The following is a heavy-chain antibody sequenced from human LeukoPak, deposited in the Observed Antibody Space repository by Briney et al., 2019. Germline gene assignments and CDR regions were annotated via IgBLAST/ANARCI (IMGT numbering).Heavy chain of an antibody. V-gene: IGHV1-2*02. CDR1: GYTFTGYY. CDR3: ARGYYYDSRGYYYVNY. J-gene: IGHJ4*02. Sequence: ASVKVSCKASGYTFTGYYMHWVRQAPGQGLEWMGWINPNSGGTNYAQKFQGRVTMTRDTSISTAYMELSSLRSDDTAVYYCARGYYYDSRGYYYVNYWGQGTLVTVSS. CDR2: INPNSGGT. D-gene: IGHD3-22*01.